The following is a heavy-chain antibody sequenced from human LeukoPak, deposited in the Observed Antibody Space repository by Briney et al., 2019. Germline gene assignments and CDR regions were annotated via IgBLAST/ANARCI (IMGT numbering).Heavy chain of an antibody. CDR2: INPNSGGT. CDR3: ARVLGYCSSTSCSPFDY. V-gene: IGHV1-2*02. J-gene: IGHJ4*02. CDR1: GYTFTSYY. D-gene: IGHD2-2*01. Sequence: ASVKVSCKASGYTFTSYYMHWVRQAPGQGLEWMGWINPNSGGTNYAQKFQGRVTMTRDTSISTAYMELSRLRSDDTAVYYCARVLGYCSSTSCSPFDYWGQGTLVTVSS.